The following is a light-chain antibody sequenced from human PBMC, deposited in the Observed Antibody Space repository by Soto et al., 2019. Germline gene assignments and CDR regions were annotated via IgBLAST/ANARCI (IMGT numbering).Light chain of an antibody. J-gene: IGKJ1*01. CDR1: QSISTW. CDR3: QQYGSSLTWT. Sequence: DIQMTQSPSTLSASVGDRVTITCRASQSISTWLAWYQQKPGQAPNLLIYDASSLESGVPSRFSGRGSGPEFTLTISSLEPEDFAVYYCQQYGSSLTWTFGQGTKVDI. V-gene: IGKV1-5*01. CDR2: DAS.